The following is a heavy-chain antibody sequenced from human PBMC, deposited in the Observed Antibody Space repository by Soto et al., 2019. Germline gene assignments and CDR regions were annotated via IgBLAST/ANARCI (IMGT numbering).Heavy chain of an antibody. CDR3: ARPIPNWNDVSPTYYYGMDV. CDR1: GGSISSSSYY. V-gene: IGHV4-39*01. CDR2: IYYSGST. J-gene: IGHJ6*02. D-gene: IGHD1-1*01. Sequence: QLQLQESGPGLVKPSETLSLTCTVSGGSISSSSYYWGWIRQPPGKGLEWIGSIYYSGSTYYNPSLTSRVAISVDTSNNQFSLKLSSVTAADTAVYYCARPIPNWNDVSPTYYYGMDVWGQGTTVTVAS.